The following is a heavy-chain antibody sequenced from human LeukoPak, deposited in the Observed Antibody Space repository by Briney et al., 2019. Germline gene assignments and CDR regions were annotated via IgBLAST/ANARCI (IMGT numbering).Heavy chain of an antibody. V-gene: IGHV3-74*01. Sequence: SGGSLRLSCAASGFTFSSNWMHWVRQAPGKGLVWVSRINSDGTSTIYADSVKGRFTISRDNAKNTLYLQMNSLRVEDTAIYYCAKDRDSGGYYYYFYGMDVWGQGTTVTVSS. CDR2: INSDGTST. J-gene: IGHJ6*02. CDR1: GFTFSSNW. CDR3: AKDRDSGGYYYYFYGMDV. D-gene: IGHD3-22*01.